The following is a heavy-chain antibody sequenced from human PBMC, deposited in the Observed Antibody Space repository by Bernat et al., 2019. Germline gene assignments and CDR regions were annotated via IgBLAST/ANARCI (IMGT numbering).Heavy chain of an antibody. Sequence: QVQLQESGPGLVKPSETLSLTCTVSGGSISSYYWSWIRQPPGKGLEWIGYIYYSGSTNYNPSLKSRVTISVDTSKNQFSLKLSSVTAADTAVYYCARGLRCSSTSCYSIYYYGMDVWGQGTTVTVSS. J-gene: IGHJ6*02. CDR3: ARGLRCSSTSCYSIYYYGMDV. D-gene: IGHD2-2*02. V-gene: IGHV4-59*01. CDR1: GGSISSYY. CDR2: IYYSGST.